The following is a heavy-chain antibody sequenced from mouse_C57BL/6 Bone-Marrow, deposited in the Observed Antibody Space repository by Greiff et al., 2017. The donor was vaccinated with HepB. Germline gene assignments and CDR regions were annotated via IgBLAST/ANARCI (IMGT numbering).Heavy chain of an antibody. J-gene: IGHJ2*01. CDR3: TTPGDLDY. D-gene: IGHD3-3*01. V-gene: IGHV14-4*01. CDR2: IDPENGDT. CDR1: GFNIKDDY. Sequence: VQLQQSGAELVRPGASVKLSCTASGFNIKDDYMHWVKQRPEQGLEWIGWIDPENGDTEYASKFQGKATITADTSSNTAYLQLSSLTSADTAVYYCTTPGDLDYWGQGTTLTVSS.